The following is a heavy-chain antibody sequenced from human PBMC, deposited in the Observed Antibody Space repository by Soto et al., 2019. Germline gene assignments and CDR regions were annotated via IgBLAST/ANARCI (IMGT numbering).Heavy chain of an antibody. Sequence: TSETLSLTCTVSGGSISSSNYYWGWIRQPPGKGLEWIGSIYYSGSTYYNPSLKSRVAISVDTSKNQFSLKLSSVTAADTAVYYCARGGITRIYQLPPFDPWGQGTLVTVSS. CDR2: IYYSGST. CDR3: ARGGITRIYQLPPFDP. V-gene: IGHV4-39*01. J-gene: IGHJ5*02. D-gene: IGHD2-2*01. CDR1: GGSISSSNYY.